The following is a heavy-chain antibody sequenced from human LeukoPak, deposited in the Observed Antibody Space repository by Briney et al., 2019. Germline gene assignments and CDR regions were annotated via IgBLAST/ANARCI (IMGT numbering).Heavy chain of an antibody. J-gene: IGHJ4*02. D-gene: IGHD6-13*01. Sequence: ASVKVSCKASGYTFTGFYMHWVRQAPGQGLEWMGMINPSSGRTSYALKFQGRVTMTRATSASTVYMDLSSLRSEDTAVYYCARRGTSSSWAHFDYWGQGTLVTVSS. CDR1: GYTFTGFY. V-gene: IGHV1-46*01. CDR2: INPSSGRT. CDR3: ARRGTSSSWAHFDY.